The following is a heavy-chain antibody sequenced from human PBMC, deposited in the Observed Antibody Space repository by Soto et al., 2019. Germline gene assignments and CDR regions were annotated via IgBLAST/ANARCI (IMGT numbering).Heavy chain of an antibody. Sequence: PXGSLRLSCAASRSTFSDYYMSWIRQAPGKGLEWISYINKSVTTIYCADSVTGRFTVSRDNAKKSLYLQMNSLRAEDTAVYYCARDLVENCGGDCHGAFDIWGPGATVTVSS. J-gene: IGHJ3*02. D-gene: IGHD2-21*02. CDR2: INKSVTTI. V-gene: IGHV3-11*01. CDR3: ARDLVENCGGDCHGAFDI. CDR1: RSTFSDYY.